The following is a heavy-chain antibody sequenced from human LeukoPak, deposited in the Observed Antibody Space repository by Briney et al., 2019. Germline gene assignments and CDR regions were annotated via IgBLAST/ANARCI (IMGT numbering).Heavy chain of an antibody. V-gene: IGHV3-9*01. CDR3: AKDKGEQQLWNYYFDY. J-gene: IGHJ4*02. Sequence: PGGSLRLSCAASGFTFDDYAMHWVRQAPGKGLEWVSGISWNSGSIGYADSVKGRFTISRDNAKNSLYLQMNSLRAEDTALYYCAKDKGEQQLWNYYFDYWGQGTLVTVSS. D-gene: IGHD6-13*01. CDR1: GFTFDDYA. CDR2: ISWNSGSI.